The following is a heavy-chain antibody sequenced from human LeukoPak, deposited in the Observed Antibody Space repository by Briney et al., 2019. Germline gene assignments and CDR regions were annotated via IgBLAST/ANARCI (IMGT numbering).Heavy chain of an antibody. V-gene: IGHV7-4-1*02. CDR1: GYTFTSYA. D-gene: IGHD4-17*01. Sequence: GASVKVSCKASGYTFTSYAMNWVRQAPGQGLEWMGWINTNTGNPTYAQGFTGRFVFSLDTSVSTAYLQISSLKAEDTAVYYCARDPSRGPVTKFPKFDYWGQGTLVTVSS. J-gene: IGHJ4*02. CDR3: ARDPSRGPVTKFPKFDY. CDR2: INTNTGNP.